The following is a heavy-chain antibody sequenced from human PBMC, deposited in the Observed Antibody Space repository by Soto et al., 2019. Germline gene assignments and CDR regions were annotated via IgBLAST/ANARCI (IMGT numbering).Heavy chain of an antibody. V-gene: IGHV1-8*02. Sequence: ASVKVSCKASGYTFTSYYMHWVRQATGQGLEWMGWMNPNNGNTAYAQKFQGRVTMTRNTSISTAYMELSSLRSEDTAVYYCAMTYYYDSSDYFSAAFDIWGQGTMVTVSS. CDR3: AMTYYYDSSDYFSAAFDI. D-gene: IGHD3-22*01. J-gene: IGHJ3*02. CDR2: MNPNNGNT. CDR1: GYTFTSYY.